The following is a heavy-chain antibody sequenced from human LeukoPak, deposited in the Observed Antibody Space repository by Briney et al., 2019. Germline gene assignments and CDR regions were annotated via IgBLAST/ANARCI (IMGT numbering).Heavy chain of an antibody. CDR2: IKQDGSEK. CDR3: ASGTRFLEWLPPYNWFDP. J-gene: IGHJ5*02. Sequence: PGGSLRLSCAASGFTFSSYWMSWVRQAPGKGLEWVANIKQDGSEKYYVDSVKGRFTISRDNAKNSLYLQMSSLRAEDTAVYYCASGTRFLEWLPPYNWFDPWGQGTLVTVSS. CDR1: GFTFSSYW. V-gene: IGHV3-7*01. D-gene: IGHD3-3*01.